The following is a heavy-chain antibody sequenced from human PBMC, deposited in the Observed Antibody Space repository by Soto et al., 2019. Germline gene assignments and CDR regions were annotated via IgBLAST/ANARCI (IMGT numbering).Heavy chain of an antibody. CDR1: GFKVGSSY. V-gene: IGHV3-53*01. CDR2: IVSGGST. D-gene: IGHD1-26*01. CDR3: ATDSRNVGIGYFDS. Sequence: LRLSCAASGFKVGSSYVTWVRQAPGEGLEWVSVIVSGGSTHYADSVTGRFTVSRDVSNNTVYLHMSSLRAEDTAVYFCATDSRNVGIGYFDSWGLGTLVTVS. J-gene: IGHJ4*02.